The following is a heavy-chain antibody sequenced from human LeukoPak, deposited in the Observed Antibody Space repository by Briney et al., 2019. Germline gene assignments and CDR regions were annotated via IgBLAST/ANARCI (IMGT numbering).Heavy chain of an antibody. CDR2: IYYSGSS. J-gene: IGHJ4*02. V-gene: IGHV4-59*01. CDR3: ASFPGTSRFEY. D-gene: IGHD1-26*01. CDR1: GSTFSRYS. Sequence: GSLRLSCGASGSTFSRYSMNWIRQPPGKGLEWIGYIYYSGSSNYDPSLKSRVTISVDTSKNQFSLRLSSVTAADTAVYYCASFPGTSRFEYWGQGTLVTVSS.